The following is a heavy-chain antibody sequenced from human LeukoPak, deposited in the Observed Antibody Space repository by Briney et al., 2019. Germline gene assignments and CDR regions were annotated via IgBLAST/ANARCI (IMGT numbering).Heavy chain of an antibody. CDR2: ISAYNGNT. Sequence: ASVKVSCKASGYTFTSYGISWVRQAPGQGLEWMGWISAYNGNTNYAQKLQGRVTMTTDTSTRTAYMELRSLRSDDTAVYYCARKMGSVVVPAAMRFDPWGQGTLVTVSS. V-gene: IGHV1-18*01. D-gene: IGHD2-2*01. J-gene: IGHJ5*02. CDR1: GYTFTSYG. CDR3: ARKMGSVVVPAAMRFDP.